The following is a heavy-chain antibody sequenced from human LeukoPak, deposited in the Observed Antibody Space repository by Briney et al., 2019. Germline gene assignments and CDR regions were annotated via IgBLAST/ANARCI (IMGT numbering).Heavy chain of an antibody. CDR1: GFTFSSYA. CDR3: ARSDSSSWYGFDY. Sequence: TGGSLRLSCAASGFTFSSYAMHWVRQAPGKGLEWVAVISYDGSNKYYADSVKGRFTISRDNSKNTLYLQMNSLRAEDTAVYYCARSDSSSWYGFDYWGQGTLVTVSS. J-gene: IGHJ4*02. D-gene: IGHD6-13*01. CDR2: ISYDGSNK. V-gene: IGHV3-30*04.